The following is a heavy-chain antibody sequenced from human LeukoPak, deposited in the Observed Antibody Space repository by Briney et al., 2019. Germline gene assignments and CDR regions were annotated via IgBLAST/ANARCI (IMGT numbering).Heavy chain of an antibody. CDR1: GGSISGSIYC. CDR2: MCFSGTT. V-gene: IGHV4-39*01. Sequence: SETLSFTCTFSGGSISGSIYCWGWIRQPPVKGLGWICIMCFSGTTYYNPSFKSRVTISIDTYKNQFSLELGSMTVADTAVYYCARARAIWFGGRIFDIWGQGTMVTVFS. CDR3: ARARAIWFGGRIFDI. J-gene: IGHJ3*02. D-gene: IGHD3-10*01.